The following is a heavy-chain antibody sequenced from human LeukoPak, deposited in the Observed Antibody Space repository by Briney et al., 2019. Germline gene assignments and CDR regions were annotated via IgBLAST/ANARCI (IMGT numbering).Heavy chain of an antibody. CDR1: RFTFTGYG. Sequence: GGSLRLSCATSRFTFTGYGMHWVRQAPGKGLEWVAFIRYDGSNKYYADSVEGRFTIPRDNSKNTLYLQMNSLRAEDTAVYYCAKDLDTMVRGVNVYWGQGTLVTVAS. D-gene: IGHD3-10*01. J-gene: IGHJ4*02. V-gene: IGHV3-30*02. CDR2: IRYDGSNK. CDR3: AKDLDTMVRGVNVY.